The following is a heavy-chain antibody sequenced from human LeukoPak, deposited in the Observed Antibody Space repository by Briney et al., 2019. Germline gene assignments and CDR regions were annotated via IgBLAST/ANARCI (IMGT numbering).Heavy chain of an antibody. Sequence: ETLSLTCAVYGGSFSGYYWSWVRQAPGKGLEWVANIKQDGGQKYYVDSVKGRFTISRDNAKNSLHLQMNSLRAEDTAVYYCARDYASRYYDSSGYGYFDYWGQGTLVTVSS. D-gene: IGHD3-22*01. J-gene: IGHJ4*02. CDR1: GGSFSGYY. CDR2: IKQDGGQK. CDR3: ARDYASRYYDSSGYGYFDY. V-gene: IGHV3-7*01.